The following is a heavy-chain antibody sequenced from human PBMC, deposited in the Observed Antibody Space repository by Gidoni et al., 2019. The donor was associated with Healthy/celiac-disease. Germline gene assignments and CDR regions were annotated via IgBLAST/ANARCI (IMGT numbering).Heavy chain of an antibody. CDR2: ISSSSSYI. V-gene: IGHV3-21*01. CDR1: GFTFSSSS. Sequence: EVQLVESGGGLVKPGGSLRPSCHAPGFTFSSSSMNWVRQDPGKGLECVSSISSSSSYIYYADSVKGRFTIYRDNAKNSLYLQMNSLRAEDTAVYYCARGLGWSVIVVVPAADPDYWGQGTLVTVSS. CDR3: ARGLGWSVIVVVPAADPDY. D-gene: IGHD2-2*01. J-gene: IGHJ4*02.